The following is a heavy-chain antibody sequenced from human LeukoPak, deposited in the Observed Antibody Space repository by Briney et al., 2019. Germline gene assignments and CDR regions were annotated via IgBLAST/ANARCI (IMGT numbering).Heavy chain of an antibody. CDR2: IIPIFGTA. Sequence: SVKVSCKASGGTFSSYAISWVRQAPGQGLEWMGRIIPIFGTANYAQKFQGRVTITTDESTSTAYMDLSSLRSEDTAVYYCAREREDYYDSSGFYCGAFDIWGQGTMVTVFS. D-gene: IGHD3-22*01. CDR3: AREREDYYDSSGFYCGAFDI. J-gene: IGHJ3*02. CDR1: GGTFSSYA. V-gene: IGHV1-69*05.